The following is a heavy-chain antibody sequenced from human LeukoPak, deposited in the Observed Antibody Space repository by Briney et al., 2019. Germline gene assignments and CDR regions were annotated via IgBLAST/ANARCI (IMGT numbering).Heavy chain of an antibody. CDR1: GFTVSSNY. Sequence: AGGSLRLSCAASGFTVSSNYTSWVRQAPGKGLEWVSYISSSAVTKKYADSVRGRFTISRDNAKNSLYLDMTSLRAEDTAVYYCAREYGYDSYFDFWGQGVLVSVSS. CDR3: AREYGYDSYFDF. CDR2: ISSSAVTK. J-gene: IGHJ4*02. D-gene: IGHD5-12*01. V-gene: IGHV3-11*04.